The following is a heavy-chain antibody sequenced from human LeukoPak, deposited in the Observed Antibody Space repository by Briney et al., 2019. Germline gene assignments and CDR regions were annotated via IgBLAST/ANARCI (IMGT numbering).Heavy chain of an antibody. Sequence: SVKVSCKASGGTFSSYAISWVRQAPGRGLEWMGGIIPIFGTANYAQKFQGRVTITADESTSTAYMELSSLRSEDTAVYYCARVGCSGGSCWYYFDYWGQGTLVTVSS. CDR1: GGTFSSYA. V-gene: IGHV1-69*13. CDR2: IIPIFGTA. CDR3: ARVGCSGGSCWYYFDY. J-gene: IGHJ4*02. D-gene: IGHD2-15*01.